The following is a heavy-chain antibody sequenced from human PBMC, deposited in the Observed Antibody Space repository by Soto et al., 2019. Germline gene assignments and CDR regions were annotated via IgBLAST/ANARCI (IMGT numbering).Heavy chain of an antibody. CDR1: GGSISSGGYF. V-gene: IGHV4-30-2*01. D-gene: IGHD4-17*01. Sequence: SETLSLTCAVSGGSISSGGYFWSWIRQPPGKGLEWIGYIYHSGSTYYNPSLKSRVTISVDRSKNQFSLKLSSVTAADTAVYYCARVYGDYLDYWGQGTLVTVSS. CDR2: IYHSGST. J-gene: IGHJ4*02. CDR3: ARVYGDYLDY.